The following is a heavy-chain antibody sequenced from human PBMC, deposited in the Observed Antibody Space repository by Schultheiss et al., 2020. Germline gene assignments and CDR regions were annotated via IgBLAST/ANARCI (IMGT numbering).Heavy chain of an antibody. CDR3: ARISGITWIVEDDAVDI. Sequence: WGSLRLSCAATGFTFSSQWMNWVRQAPGKGLVWVSRISPDGSDTGHADSVRGRFTTSRDNAKNMLYLEMNSLRDDDTAVYYCARISGITWIVEDDAVDIWGQGTRVTVSS. J-gene: IGHJ3*02. D-gene: IGHD3-22*01. V-gene: IGHV3-74*01. CDR2: ISPDGSDT. CDR1: GFTFSSQW.